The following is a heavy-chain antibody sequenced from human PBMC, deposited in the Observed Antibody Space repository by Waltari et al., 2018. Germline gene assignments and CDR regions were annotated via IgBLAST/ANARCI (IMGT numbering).Heavy chain of an antibody. J-gene: IGHJ4*02. V-gene: IGHV2-5*01. CDR1: GFSLSTSGVG. Sequence: QITLKESGPTLVKPTQTLTLTCTFSGFSLSTSGVGVGWIRQPPGKALEWLALIYWNDDKRYSPSLKSRLTITKDTSKNQVVLTMTNMDPVDTATYYCAHHTSSYYYDSSGYYSGGDFDYWGQGTLVTVSS. D-gene: IGHD3-22*01. CDR3: AHHTSSYYYDSSGYYSGGDFDY. CDR2: IYWNDDK.